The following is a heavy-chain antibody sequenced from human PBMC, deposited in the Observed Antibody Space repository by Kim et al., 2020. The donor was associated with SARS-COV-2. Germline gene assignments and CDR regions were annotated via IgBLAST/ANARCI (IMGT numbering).Heavy chain of an antibody. Sequence: SETLSLICTVSGGSFSSYHWSWIRQSAGKGLEWIGRIHASGRTNYNPSLKSRLTMSVYTSKHQMSLKLSSVTAADTAMYYCARQVPGADRRFDYWGQGILVTVSS. CDR2: IHASGRT. V-gene: IGHV4-4*07. J-gene: IGHJ4*02. CDR3: ARQVPGADRRFDY. CDR1: GGSFSSYH. D-gene: IGHD6-19*01.